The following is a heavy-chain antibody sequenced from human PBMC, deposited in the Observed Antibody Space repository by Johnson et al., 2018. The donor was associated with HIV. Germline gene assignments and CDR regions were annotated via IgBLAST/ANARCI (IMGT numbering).Heavy chain of an antibody. Sequence: VQLVESGGGLVQPGRSLRLSCAASGFTFDDYAMHWVRQAPGKGLEWVSGISWNSGSIGYADSVKGRFTISRDNSKKTMYLQMNSLRPEDTAVYYCAKEDSSSWNAFDIWGQGTMVTVSS. CDR3: AKEDSSSWNAFDI. CDR1: GFTFDDYA. CDR2: ISWNSGSI. D-gene: IGHD6-6*01. V-gene: IGHV3-9*01. J-gene: IGHJ3*02.